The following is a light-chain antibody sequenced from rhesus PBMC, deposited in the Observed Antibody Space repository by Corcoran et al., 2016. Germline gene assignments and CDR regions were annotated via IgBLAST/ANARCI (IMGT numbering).Light chain of an antibody. V-gene: IGKV3-10*01. Sequence: QVVLTQSPATLSLSPGERATLSCRASESVSCYLAWYQQKPGQAPRHLIYGASSRATGIPDRFSGSGSGADFTLTINSLEPEDVGVYHCYQHSSGRTFGQGTKVEIK. CDR2: GAS. CDR1: ESVSCY. J-gene: IGKJ1*01. CDR3: YQHSSGRT.